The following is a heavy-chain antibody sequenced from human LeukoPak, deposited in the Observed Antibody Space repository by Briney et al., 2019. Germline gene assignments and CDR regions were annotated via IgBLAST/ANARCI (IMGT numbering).Heavy chain of an antibody. J-gene: IGHJ4*02. Sequence: KSSETLSLTCTVSGGSISSGSYYWSWIRQSAGKGLEWIGRINTSGDTSYNPSIRSRVTMSVDTSKNQFSLKLSSVTAADTAMYYCARVSPPGYGILEKWGQGTLVTVSS. D-gene: IGHD5-18*01. CDR2: INTSGDT. CDR1: GGSISSGSYY. CDR3: ARVSPPGYGILEK. V-gene: IGHV4-61*02.